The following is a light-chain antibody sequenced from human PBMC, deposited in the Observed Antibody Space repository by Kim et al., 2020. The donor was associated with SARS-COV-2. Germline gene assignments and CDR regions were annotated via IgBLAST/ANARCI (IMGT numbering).Light chain of an antibody. Sequence: APVKLTSTLSSGHSNYAIAWHQQQPEKGPRYLMKLNSDGSHSKGDGIPDRFSGSSSGAERYLTISSLQSEDEADYYCQTWDTGLWVFGGGTKLTVL. V-gene: IGLV4-69*01. CDR2: LNSDGSH. J-gene: IGLJ3*02. CDR1: SGHSNYA. CDR3: QTWDTGLWV.